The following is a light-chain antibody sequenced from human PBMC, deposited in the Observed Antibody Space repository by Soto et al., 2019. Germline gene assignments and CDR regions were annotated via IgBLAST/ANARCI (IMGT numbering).Light chain of an antibody. Sequence: QSPLTRPASVSVSPGQSITISCTGTSSDVGDYNYVSWYQQHPGKAPKLMIFEVSNRPSGVSNRFSGSKSGNTASLTISGLQAEDEADYYCSSYTTTSTFYVFGTGTKVTVL. CDR2: EVS. V-gene: IGLV2-14*01. CDR1: SSDVGDYNY. CDR3: SSYTTTSTFYV. J-gene: IGLJ1*01.